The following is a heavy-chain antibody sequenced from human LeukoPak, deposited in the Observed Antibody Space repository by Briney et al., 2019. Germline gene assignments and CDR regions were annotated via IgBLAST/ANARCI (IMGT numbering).Heavy chain of an antibody. J-gene: IGHJ5*02. V-gene: IGHV1-2*02. CDR1: GYTFTGYY. Sequence: ASVKVSCKASGYTFTGYYMHWVRQAPGQGLEWMGWINPHSGGTNYAQKFQGRVTMTRDTSISTAYIELSRLRSDDTAVYYCARQRWRQQLLNRVWFDPWGQGTLVTVSS. CDR3: ARQRWRQQLLNRVWFDP. CDR2: INPHSGGT. D-gene: IGHD2-2*02.